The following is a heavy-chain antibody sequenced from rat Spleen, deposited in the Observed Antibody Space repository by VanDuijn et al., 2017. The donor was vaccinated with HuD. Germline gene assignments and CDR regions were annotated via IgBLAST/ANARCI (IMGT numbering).Heavy chain of an antibody. V-gene: IGHV5-31*01. CDR1: GFTFSGYW. Sequence: EVQLVETGGDLVQPGRSLKLSCVASGFTFSGYWLTWIRQAPGKGLEWVASILRTGENTYYSDSVKGRFTISRDNAQNTLYLQMSKLGSEDTAIYYCARESIAAISLEDYYVMDAWGQGASVTVSS. CDR2: ILRTGENT. CDR3: ARESIAAISLEDYYVMDA. J-gene: IGHJ4*01. D-gene: IGHD1-2*01.